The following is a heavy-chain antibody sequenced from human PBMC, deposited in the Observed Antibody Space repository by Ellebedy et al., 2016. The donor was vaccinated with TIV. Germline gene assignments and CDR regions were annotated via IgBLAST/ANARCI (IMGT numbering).Heavy chain of an antibody. D-gene: IGHD6-19*01. CDR2: ISHDGSSQ. CDR1: GFTFDSYA. V-gene: IGHV3-30-3*01. J-gene: IGHJ4*02. CDR3: ARDLDKSSGWYGGDAY. Sequence: PGGSLRLSCVASGFTFDSYAMHWVRQAPGKGLEWVAVISHDGSSQYYADSVKGRFTVSRDNSMTTVYLEMNSLRAEDTAVYYCARDLDKSSGWYGGDAYWGQGTQVTVSS.